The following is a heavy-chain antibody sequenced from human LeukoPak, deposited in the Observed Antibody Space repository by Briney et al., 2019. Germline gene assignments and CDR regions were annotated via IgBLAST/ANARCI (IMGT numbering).Heavy chain of an antibody. J-gene: IGHJ5*02. V-gene: IGHV3-74*01. Sequence: GGSLRLSCAASGFTFSIYWMHWVRQAPGKGRVWVSRINTEGSTTTYADSVKGRFTISRDNAKNTLYLQMNSLRAEDTAVYYCAGNRAGWFDPWGQGTLVTVSS. CDR1: GFTFSIYW. D-gene: IGHD2/OR15-2a*01. CDR3: AGNRAGWFDP. CDR2: INTEGSTT.